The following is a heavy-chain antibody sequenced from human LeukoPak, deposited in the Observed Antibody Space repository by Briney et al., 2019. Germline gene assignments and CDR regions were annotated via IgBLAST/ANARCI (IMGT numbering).Heavy chain of an antibody. CDR1: GFTFSTYA. CDR3: AREKYQLQKGGIWFDP. J-gene: IGHJ5*02. CDR2: ISGSGGST. Sequence: PGGSLRLSCAASGFTFSTYAMSWVRQAPGKGLEWVSAISGSGGSTYYADSVKGRFTISRDNSKNTLYLQMNSLRAEDTAVYYCAREKYQLQKGGIWFDPWGQGTLVTVSS. V-gene: IGHV3-23*01. D-gene: IGHD2-2*01.